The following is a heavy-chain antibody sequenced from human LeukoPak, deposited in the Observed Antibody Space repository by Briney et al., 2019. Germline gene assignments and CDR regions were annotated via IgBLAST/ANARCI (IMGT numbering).Heavy chain of an antibody. CDR2: IKYDASDE. CDR3: ARGQSVGWEIGVCDF. Sequence: GGSLRLSCAVSGVSFSGYAMHWVRQAPGKGLEWVGLIKYDASDEYYADSVKGRFTISRDDSRNTLYLQMTSLRAEDTAVYYCARGQSVGWEIGVCDFWGQGSLVTVSS. J-gene: IGHJ4*02. D-gene: IGHD1-26*01. V-gene: IGHV3-33*01. CDR1: GVSFSGYA.